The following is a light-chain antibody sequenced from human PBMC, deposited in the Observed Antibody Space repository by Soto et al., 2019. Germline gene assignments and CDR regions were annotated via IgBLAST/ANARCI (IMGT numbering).Light chain of an antibody. CDR1: QSISSW. V-gene: IGKV1-5*03. J-gene: IGKJ1*01. CDR3: QNYNFFPRS. Sequence: DIQMTQSPSTLSASVGDRVTITCRASQSISSWLAWYQQKPGKAPKLLIYKASSLESGVPSRFSGSGSGTKFTPPITSRQPDDLATNYCQNYNFFPRSFGQGTRWKSN. CDR2: KAS.